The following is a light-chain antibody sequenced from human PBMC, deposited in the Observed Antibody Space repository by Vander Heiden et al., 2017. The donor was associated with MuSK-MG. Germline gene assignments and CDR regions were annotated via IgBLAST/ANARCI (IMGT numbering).Light chain of an antibody. Sequence: GSPDQSVTISCTGTSSDVGGYNYVSWYQQHPGKAPKLMIYEVSKRPSGVPDLFSASKSGNTASLTVSGLHVGYYALYYGMSTTRSNCYVFGTGTKL. CDR3: MSTTRSNCYV. J-gene: IGLJ1*01. CDR1: SSDVGGYNY. V-gene: IGLV2-8*01. CDR2: EVS.